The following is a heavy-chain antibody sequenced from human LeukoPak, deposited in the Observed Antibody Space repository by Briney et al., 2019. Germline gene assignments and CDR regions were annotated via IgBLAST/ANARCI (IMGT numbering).Heavy chain of an antibody. Sequence: GGSLRLSCAASGFTFSSYSMNWVRQAPGKGLEWVSSISSSSSYIYYADSVKGRFTISRDNSKNTLYLQMNSLRAEDTAVYYCAKVGDYYDSSGYYYVRAYWYFDLWGRGTLVTVSS. D-gene: IGHD3-22*01. CDR3: AKVGDYYDSSGYYYVRAYWYFDL. V-gene: IGHV3-21*01. J-gene: IGHJ2*01. CDR1: GFTFSSYS. CDR2: ISSSSSYI.